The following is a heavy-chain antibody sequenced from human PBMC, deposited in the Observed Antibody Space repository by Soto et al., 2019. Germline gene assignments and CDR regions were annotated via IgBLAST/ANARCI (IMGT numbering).Heavy chain of an antibody. CDR3: ARVGRYTSGWYVDYFDY. V-gene: IGHV4-34*01. D-gene: IGHD6-19*01. J-gene: IGHJ4*02. Sequence: SETLSLTCAVYGGSFANYYWNWIRQPPGKGLEWIGEINYSGSTDYNPSLESRVTISVDTSKNQFSLNLSSVTAADTAIYYCARVGRYTSGWYVDYFDYWGQGTVVTVSS. CDR1: GGSFANYY. CDR2: INYSGST.